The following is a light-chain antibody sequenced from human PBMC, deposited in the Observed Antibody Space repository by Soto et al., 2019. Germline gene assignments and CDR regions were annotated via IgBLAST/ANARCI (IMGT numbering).Light chain of an antibody. CDR1: NSDVGAYNY. J-gene: IGLJ1*01. Sequence: QSALTEPASVSGSAGQSITITCTGTNSDVGAYNYVSWYQHHPGKAPKHMIYEVFIRPSGVSSRFSGSKSGSTASLTISGLQAEDEADYYCSSYTTTNTLYVFGTGTKVTVL. V-gene: IGLV2-14*01. CDR3: SSYTTTNTLYV. CDR2: EVF.